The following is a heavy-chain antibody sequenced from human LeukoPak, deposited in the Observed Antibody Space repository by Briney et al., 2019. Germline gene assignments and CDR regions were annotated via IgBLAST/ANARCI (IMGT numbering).Heavy chain of an antibody. CDR3: AKVMTPYCSSASCLIFDF. V-gene: IGHV3-23*01. Sequence: GGSLRLSCATSGFSLRSYAMSWVRQAPGKGLEWVSATGGGGARTFYADSVKGRFTISRDSSNNTLYLQMNSLRADDTAVYFCAKVMTPYCSSASCLIFDFWGQGTQVTVSS. CDR2: TGGGGART. D-gene: IGHD2-2*01. CDR1: GFSLRSYA. J-gene: IGHJ4*02.